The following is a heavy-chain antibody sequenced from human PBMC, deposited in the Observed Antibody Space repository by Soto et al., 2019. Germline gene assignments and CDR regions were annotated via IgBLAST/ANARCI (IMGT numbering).Heavy chain of an antibody. D-gene: IGHD4-17*01. V-gene: IGHV4-31*03. CDR3: ARSDYGDYPPQGYFQH. J-gene: IGHJ1*01. Sequence: SETLSLTCTVSGGSISSGGYYWSWIRQHPGKGLEWIGYIYYSGSTYYNPSLKSRVTISVDTSKNQFSLKLSSVTAADTAVYYCARSDYGDYPPQGYFQHWGQGTLVTVSS. CDR2: IYYSGST. CDR1: GGSISSGGYY.